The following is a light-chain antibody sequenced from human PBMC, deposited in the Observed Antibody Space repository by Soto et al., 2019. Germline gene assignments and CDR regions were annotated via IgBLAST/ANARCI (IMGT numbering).Light chain of an antibody. V-gene: IGKV1-5*03. CDR2: KAS. CDR1: QSISSW. CDR3: QQYNIFSLT. Sequence: DIQMTQSPSTLSASVGYRVTITCRASQSISSWLAGYKQKPGKAPKMLIYKASSLESGVPSRFSGSGSGTEFTLTISSLQPDDFATYYCQQYNIFSLTFGGGTKVEIK. J-gene: IGKJ4*01.